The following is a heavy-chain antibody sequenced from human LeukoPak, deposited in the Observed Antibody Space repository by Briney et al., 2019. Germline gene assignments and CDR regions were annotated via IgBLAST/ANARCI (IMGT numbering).Heavy chain of an antibody. CDR1: GFTFSIYW. CDR2: LNSDGSST. CDR3: AFLDD. J-gene: IGHJ4*02. V-gene: IGHV3-74*01. Sequence: GGSLTLSCAASGFTFSIYWWHWIRQAPGKGLVWVSSLNSDGSSTCNPDSVKGRFTISSDNAKNTLYQQMNTQTADDTAVYFCAFLDDWGQGTPVTVSS.